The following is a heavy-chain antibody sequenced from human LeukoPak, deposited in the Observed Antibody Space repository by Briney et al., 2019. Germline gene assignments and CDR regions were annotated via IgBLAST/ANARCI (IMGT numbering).Heavy chain of an antibody. CDR3: ARRGYHDYSGFDY. J-gene: IGHJ4*02. Sequence: GGSLRLSCAASGFSLSDHEMNWVRQAPGKGLEWVSSISGSSSDIYYAESVKGRFSISRDNAKNSLYLQMKSLRAEDTAVYYCARRGYHDYSGFDYWGQGTLVTVSS. D-gene: IGHD1-26*01. V-gene: IGHV3-21*01. CDR2: ISGSSSDI. CDR1: GFSLSDHE.